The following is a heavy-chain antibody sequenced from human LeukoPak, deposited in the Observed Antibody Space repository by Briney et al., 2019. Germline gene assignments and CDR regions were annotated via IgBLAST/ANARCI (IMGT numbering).Heavy chain of an antibody. CDR2: ISGSGGST. J-gene: IGHJ4*02. V-gene: IGHV3-23*01. Sequence: PGGSLRLSCVASGFTISSYAMSWVRQAPGKGLEWVSSISGSGGSTYYADSVKGRCTISRDNSKNTLYLQMNSLRAEDTAVYYCAKDESVIPAAVLDYWGQGTLVTVSS. CDR3: AKDESVIPAAVLDY. CDR1: GFTISSYA. D-gene: IGHD6-13*01.